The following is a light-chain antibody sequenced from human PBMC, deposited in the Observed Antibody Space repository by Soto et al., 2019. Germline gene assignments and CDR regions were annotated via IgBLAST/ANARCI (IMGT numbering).Light chain of an antibody. CDR1: QSVRNSL. V-gene: IGKV3-20*01. CDR2: DAS. CDR3: HQYDSILQT. Sequence: EIVLTQSPGTLSLSPGERATLSCRASQSVRNSLLAWYQQKLGQPPRLIIYDASTRATATPERFSGSGAGTECTRPISRLEPEDFAVDYCHQYDSILQTFGQGTKVDIK. J-gene: IGKJ1*01.